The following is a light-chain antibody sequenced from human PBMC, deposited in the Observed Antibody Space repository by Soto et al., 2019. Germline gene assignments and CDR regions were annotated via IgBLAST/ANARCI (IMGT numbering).Light chain of an antibody. CDR1: QSVKSR. Sequence: EKVMTQSPATLSVAPGERATLSCRASQSVKSRLAWYQQKPGQAPRLLIYDAFTRDTGIPARFSSSESGTELTLPIRSLQSADFAVYYCQSYDEWPLILCGGTKGEIK. CDR2: DAF. J-gene: IGKJ4*01. V-gene: IGKV3-15*01. CDR3: QSYDEWPLI.